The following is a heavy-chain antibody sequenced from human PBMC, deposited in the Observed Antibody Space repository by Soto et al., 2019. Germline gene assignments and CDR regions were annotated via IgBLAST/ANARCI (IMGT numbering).Heavy chain of an antibody. D-gene: IGHD6-19*01. CDR1: GFSLITTRLG. V-gene: IGHV2-5*02. CDR2: IYWDDDK. Sequence: SGPTLVNPTQTLTLTCTFSGFSLITTRLGVGWIRQPPGKALEWLALIYWDDDKRYSPSLKSRLTITKDTSKNQVVLTMTNMDPVDTATYYCAHSVVAGLGYYFDYWGQGTLVTVSS. CDR3: AHSVVAGLGYYFDY. J-gene: IGHJ4*02.